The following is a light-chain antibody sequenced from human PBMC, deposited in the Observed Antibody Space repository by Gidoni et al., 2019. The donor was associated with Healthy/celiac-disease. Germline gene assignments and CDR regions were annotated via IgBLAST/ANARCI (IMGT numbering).Light chain of an antibody. CDR3: SLYTSSSTYV. CDR2: EVS. CDR1: SSDVCSSNR. V-gene: IGLV2-18*01. J-gene: IGLJ1*01. Sequence: HSALTQPSSVSGSPGQAVTISCTGTSSDVCSSNRVSWYQQTPGTAPKLMIYEVSNRPSGVPDRFSGSKSGNTASLTISGLQAEDEADYYCSLYTSSSTYVFGTGTKVTVL.